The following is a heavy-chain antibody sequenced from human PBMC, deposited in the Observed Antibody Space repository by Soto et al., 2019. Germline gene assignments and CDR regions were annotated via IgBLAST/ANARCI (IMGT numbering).Heavy chain of an antibody. D-gene: IGHD2-2*01. V-gene: IGHV3-49*03. CDR1: GFTFGDYA. Sequence: PGGSLRLSCTASGFTFGDYAMSWFRQAPGKGLEWVGFIRSKAYGGTTEYAASVKGRFTISRDDSKSIAYLQMNSLKTEDTAVFYCTRELLVPAATQGLYYYYYYMDVWGKGTTVTVSS. J-gene: IGHJ6*03. CDR2: IRSKAYGGTT. CDR3: TRELLVPAATQGLYYYYYYMDV.